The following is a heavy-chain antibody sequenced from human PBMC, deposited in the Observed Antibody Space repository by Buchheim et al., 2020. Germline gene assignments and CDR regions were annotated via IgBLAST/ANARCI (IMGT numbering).Heavy chain of an antibody. CDR1: GFTFSSYS. CDR3: ARGTYYYGMDV. J-gene: IGHJ6*02. V-gene: IGHV3-48*01. CDR2: ISSSSTI. Sequence: EVQLVESGGGLVQPGGSLRLSCAASGFTFSSYSMNWVRQAPGKGLEWVSYISSSSTIYYADSVKGRFTISRDNAKNSLYLQMNSLRAEDTAVYYCARGTYYYGMDVWGQGTT.